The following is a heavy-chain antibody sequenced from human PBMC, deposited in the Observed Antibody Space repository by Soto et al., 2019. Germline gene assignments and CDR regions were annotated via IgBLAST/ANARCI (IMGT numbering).Heavy chain of an antibody. CDR3: ARVGGYYGDYGFDY. D-gene: IGHD4-17*01. V-gene: IGHV1-18*01. CDR2: ISAYNGNT. J-gene: IGHJ4*02. Sequence: ASVKVSCKASGYTFTSYGISWLRQAPGQGLEWMGWISAYNGNTNYAQKLQGRVTMTTDTSTSTAYMELRSLRSDDTAVYYCARVGGYYGDYGFDYWGQGTLVTVSS. CDR1: GYTFTSYG.